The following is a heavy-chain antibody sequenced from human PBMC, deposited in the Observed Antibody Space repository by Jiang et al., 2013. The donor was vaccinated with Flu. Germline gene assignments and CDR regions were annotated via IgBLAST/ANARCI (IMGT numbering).Heavy chain of an antibody. CDR2: INSGGGTA. D-gene: IGHD2-2*01. J-gene: IGHJ6*03. CDR3: VRDQRNCRSVTCSLFSSYFYFDV. CDR1: GYTFTNYF. Sequence: GAEVKKPGASVKISCQASGYTFTNYFLHWVRQVPGQGLEWVGLINSGGGTAHYADVFRGRVTMTRDAPSSTVYLEFNSLRAEDTAVYYCVRDQRNCRSVTCSLFSSYFYFDVWGKGTRVAVSS. V-gene: IGHV1-46*01.